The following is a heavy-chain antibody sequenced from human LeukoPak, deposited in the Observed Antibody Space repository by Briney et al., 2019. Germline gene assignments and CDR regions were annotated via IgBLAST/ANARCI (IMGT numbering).Heavy chain of an antibody. V-gene: IGHV4-59*08. D-gene: IGHD6-19*01. CDR3: ARRAVPENYFDY. CDR2: IYSSGST. CDR1: GGSISSYY. J-gene: IGHJ4*02. Sequence: SETLSLTCTVSGGSISSYYWSWIRQPPGKGLEWIGYIYSSGSTKYNPSLKSRVTISVDTSKNEFSLKLSSVTAADTAVYYCARRAVPENYFDYWGQGILVTVSS.